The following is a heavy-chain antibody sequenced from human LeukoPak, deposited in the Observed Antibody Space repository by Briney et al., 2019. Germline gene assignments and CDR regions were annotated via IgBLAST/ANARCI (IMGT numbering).Heavy chain of an antibody. Sequence: SQTLSLTCTVSGGSISSGGYYWSWIRQHPGKGLKWIGYICYSGSTYYNPPLKSRITLSIDTSKNQFPLKLSSVTAADTAVYYCARVPRQLTGPFDYWGQGTLVTVSS. CDR3: ARVPRQLTGPFDY. V-gene: IGHV4-31*03. CDR1: GGSISSGGYY. D-gene: IGHD1-20*01. CDR2: ICYSGST. J-gene: IGHJ4*02.